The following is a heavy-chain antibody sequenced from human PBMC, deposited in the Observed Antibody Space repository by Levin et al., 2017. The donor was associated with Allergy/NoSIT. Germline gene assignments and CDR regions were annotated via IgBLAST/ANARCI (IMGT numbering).Heavy chain of an antibody. CDR1: GFTFTAAW. V-gene: IGHV3-15*01. CDR3: NLDNPLYGDYLAASDY. D-gene: IGHD4-17*01. J-gene: IGHJ4*02. Sequence: GGSLRLSCAASGFTFTAAWMSWVRQAPGKGLEWVGRIKSKTDGETTDYAAPVRGRFTIPRDDSKNTLFLQLNRLETEDTAMYYCNLDNPLYGDYLAASDYWGQGIPVTVSS. CDR2: IKSKTDGETT.